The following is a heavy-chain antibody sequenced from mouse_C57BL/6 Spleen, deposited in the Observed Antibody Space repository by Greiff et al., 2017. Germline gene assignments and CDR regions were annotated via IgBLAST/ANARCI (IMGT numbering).Heavy chain of an antibody. CDR3: ARDGNWYFDY. Sequence: EVKLVESGGGLVKPGGSLKLSCAASGFPFSDYGMHWVRQAPEKGLEWVAYISSGSSTIYYADTVKGRFTISRDNAKNTLFLQMTSVRSEDTAMYYCARDGNWYFDYWGQGTTLTVSS. J-gene: IGHJ2*01. V-gene: IGHV5-17*01. CDR2: ISSGSSTI. D-gene: IGHD4-1*02. CDR1: GFPFSDYG.